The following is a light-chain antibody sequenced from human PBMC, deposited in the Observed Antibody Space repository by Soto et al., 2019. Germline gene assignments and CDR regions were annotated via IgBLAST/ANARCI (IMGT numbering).Light chain of an antibody. CDR3: CSYVGSATFENVI. V-gene: IGLV2-23*02. CDR2: EVT. CDR1: TTDIGNYDL. Sequence: QSALTQPASVSGSPGQSITISCTGTTTDIGNYDLVSWYQQRPGKVPKPLIYEVTKRPSGVSNRFSASKSGNTASLTISGLQAEDEADYFCCSYVGSATFENVIFGGGTKLTVL. J-gene: IGLJ2*01.